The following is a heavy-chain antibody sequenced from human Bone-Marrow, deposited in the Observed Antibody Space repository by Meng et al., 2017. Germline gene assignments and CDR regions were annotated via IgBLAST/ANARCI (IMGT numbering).Heavy chain of an antibody. J-gene: IGHJ4*02. CDR2: INPKSGDT. CDR3: ARDEDISAAGKLFGDY. CDR1: GYTFPDYW. Sequence: QVQLGQSGAEVTKPGASVKVSCKASGYTFPDYWLHWVRRAPGQGLEWMGRINPKSGDTHYAQRFQGRVTMTGDTSISTAYMELSGLRSDDTAMYYCARDEDISAAGKLFGDYWGQGTLVTVSS. D-gene: IGHD6-13*01. V-gene: IGHV1-2*06.